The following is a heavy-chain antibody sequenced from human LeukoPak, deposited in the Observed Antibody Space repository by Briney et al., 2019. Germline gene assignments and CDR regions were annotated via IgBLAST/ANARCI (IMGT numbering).Heavy chain of an antibody. CDR3: AKDPSTSNSGVNYYYYMDV. CDR1: GFTFSSYG. J-gene: IGHJ6*03. V-gene: IGHV3-30*02. CDR2: IRYDGSNK. D-gene: IGHD2-15*01. Sequence: GGSLRLSCAASGFTFSSYGMHWVRQAPGKGLEWVAFIRYDGSNKYYADSVKGRFTISRDNSKNTLYLQMNSLRAEDTAVYYCAKDPSTSNSGVNYYYYMDVWGKGTTVTASS.